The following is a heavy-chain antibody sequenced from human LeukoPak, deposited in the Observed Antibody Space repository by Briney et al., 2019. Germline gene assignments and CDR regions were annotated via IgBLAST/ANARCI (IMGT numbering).Heavy chain of an antibody. V-gene: IGHV4-31*03. J-gene: IGHJ3*02. Sequence: PSQTLSLTCTVSGGSISSGGYYWSWIRQHPGKGLEWIGYIYYSGCTYYNPSLKSRVTISVDTSKNQFSLKLSSVTAADTAVYYCARSGSSGYQSGAFDIWGQGTMVTVSS. D-gene: IGHD3-22*01. CDR3: ARSGSSGYQSGAFDI. CDR2: IYYSGCT. CDR1: GGSISSGGYY.